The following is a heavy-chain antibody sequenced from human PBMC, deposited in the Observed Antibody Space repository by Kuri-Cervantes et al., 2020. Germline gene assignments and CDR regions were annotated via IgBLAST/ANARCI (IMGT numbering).Heavy chain of an antibody. V-gene: IGHV4-39*01. D-gene: IGHD7-27*01. CDR1: GGSFSGYY. CDR2: IYYSGST. Sequence: GSLRLSCAVYGGSFSGYYWGWIRQPPGKGLEWIGSIYYSGSTYYNPSLKSRVTISVDTSKNQFSLKLSSVTAADTAVYYCARLSWGEVFFDYWGQGTLVTVSS. J-gene: IGHJ4*02. CDR3: ARLSWGEVFFDY.